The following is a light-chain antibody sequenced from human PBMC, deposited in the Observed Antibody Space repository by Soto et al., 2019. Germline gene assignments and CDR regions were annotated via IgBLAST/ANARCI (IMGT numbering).Light chain of an antibody. CDR3: YSYTSSNTYA. V-gene: IGLV2-14*03. J-gene: IGLJ1*01. CDR2: DVS. CDR1: SSDVGGYNY. Sequence: QSALTQPASVSGSPGQSITISCTGTSSDVGGYNYVSWYQHHPGKVPQLLIYDVSNRPSGVSNRFSGSKSVNTASLTISGLQAEDKADYYCYSYTSSNTYAFGTGTKVTVL.